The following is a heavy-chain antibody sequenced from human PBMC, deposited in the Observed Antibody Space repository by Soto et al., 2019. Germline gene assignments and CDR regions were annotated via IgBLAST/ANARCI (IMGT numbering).Heavy chain of an antibody. CDR1: GFTFSNYA. V-gene: IGHV3-23*01. D-gene: IGHD4-17*01. CDR3: AKVGWDTMTTVTRGYFQH. Sequence: EVQLLESGGGLVQPGGSLRLSCTASGFTFSNYAMNWVRQAPGKGLEWVSTISGSDGGTYYADSVKGRFTISSDQSKNTLYLPMNSLRAEDTAVYYCAKVGWDTMTTVTRGYFQHWGQGTLVTVSS. J-gene: IGHJ1*01. CDR2: ISGSDGGT.